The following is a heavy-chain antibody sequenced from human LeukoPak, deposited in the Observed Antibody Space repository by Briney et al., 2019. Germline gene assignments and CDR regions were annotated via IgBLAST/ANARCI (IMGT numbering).Heavy chain of an antibody. J-gene: IGHJ4*02. CDR1: GGTFSSYA. V-gene: IGHV1-69*05. D-gene: IGHD6-13*01. Sequence: SVKVSCTASGGTFSSYAISWVRQAPGQGLDWMGGIIPIFGTANYAQKFQGRVTITTDESTSTAYMELSSLRSEDTALYYCARDQNSSSWDTLDYWGQGTLVTVSS. CDR3: ARDQNSSSWDTLDY. CDR2: IIPIFGTA.